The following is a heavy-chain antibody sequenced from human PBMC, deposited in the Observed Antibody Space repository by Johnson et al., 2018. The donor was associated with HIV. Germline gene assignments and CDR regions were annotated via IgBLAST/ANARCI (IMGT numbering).Heavy chain of an antibody. D-gene: IGHD1-26*01. V-gene: IGHV3-20*04. CDR1: GFTFDDYG. CDR3: TTDPYGGRRDALEI. J-gene: IGHJ3*02. Sequence: VQLVESGGGVVRPGGSLRLSCAASGFTFDDYGMTWVRQAPGKGLEWVSGINWNGGSTTYADSVKGRFTISRDNAKNSLYLQMNSLRAEDTAVYYCTTDPYGGRRDALEIWGQGTMVTVSS. CDR2: INWNGGST.